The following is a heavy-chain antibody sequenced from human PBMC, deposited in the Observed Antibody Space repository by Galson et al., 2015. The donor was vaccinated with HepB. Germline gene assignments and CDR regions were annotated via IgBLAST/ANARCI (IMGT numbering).Heavy chain of an antibody. Sequence: SLRLSCAAAGFTFRSYGMHWVRQAPGKGLEWVAVIWYDGSTKYYVDSVKGRFTISRDNFKNTLYLEMNSLRAEDTATYYCAKSRGGSYYLPDFDYWGQGTLVIVSS. V-gene: IGHV3-33*06. CDR1: GFTFRSYG. CDR3: AKSRGGSYYLPDFDY. D-gene: IGHD1-26*01. CDR2: IWYDGSTK. J-gene: IGHJ4*02.